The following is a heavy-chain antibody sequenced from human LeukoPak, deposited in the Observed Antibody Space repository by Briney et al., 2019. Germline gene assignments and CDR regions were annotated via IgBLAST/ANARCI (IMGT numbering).Heavy chain of an antibody. J-gene: IGHJ6*02. CDR3: ARRPYYYYYGMDV. V-gene: IGHV4-59*08. CDR1: GGSISSYY. CDR2: SGST. Sequence: SETLSLTCTVSGGSISSYYWSWIRQPPGKGLEWIGYSGSTNYNPSLKSRVTISVDTSKNQFSLQLSSVTAADTAVYYCARRPYYYYYGMDVWGQGTTVAVSS.